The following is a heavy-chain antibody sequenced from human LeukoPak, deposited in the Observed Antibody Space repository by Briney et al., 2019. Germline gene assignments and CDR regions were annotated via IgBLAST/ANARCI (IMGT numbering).Heavy chain of an antibody. CDR2: IYLGNNT. V-gene: IGHV3-53*01. D-gene: IGHD6-13*01. CDR3: AGGRIAPADLDY. CDR1: GFTVISNY. Sequence: GGSLRLSCAASGFTVISNYMGWVRQAPGKGLEWLSVIYLGNNTFYADSVKGRFAISRDKSKNTVSLQMNSLRVEDTAVYYCAGGRIAPADLDYWGQGTLVTVSS. J-gene: IGHJ4*02.